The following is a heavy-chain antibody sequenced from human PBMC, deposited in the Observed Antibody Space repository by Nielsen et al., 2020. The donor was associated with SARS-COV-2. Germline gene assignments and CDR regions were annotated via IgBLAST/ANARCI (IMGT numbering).Heavy chain of an antibody. CDR3: AKASSGWQFFDY. D-gene: IGHD6-19*01. CDR1: GFTFDDYA. J-gene: IGHJ4*02. Sequence: GGSLRLSCAASGFTFDDYAMHWVRQAPGKDLEWVSGISWNSGSIGYADSVKGRFTISRDNAKNSLYLQMNSLRAEDTALYYCAKASSGWQFFDYWGQGTLVTVSS. V-gene: IGHV3-9*01. CDR2: ISWNSGSI.